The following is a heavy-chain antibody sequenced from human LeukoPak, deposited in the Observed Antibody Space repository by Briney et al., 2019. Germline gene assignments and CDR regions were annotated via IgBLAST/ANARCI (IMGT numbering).Heavy chain of an antibody. Sequence: AASVKVSCKASGYTFTGYYMHWVRQAPGQGLEWMGWINTNTGNPTYAQGFTGRFVFSLDTSVSTAYLQISSLKAEDTAVYYCARSIAARSFDYWGQGTLVTVSS. J-gene: IGHJ4*02. V-gene: IGHV7-4-1*02. CDR3: ARSIAARSFDY. CDR1: GYTFTGYY. CDR2: INTNTGNP. D-gene: IGHD6-6*01.